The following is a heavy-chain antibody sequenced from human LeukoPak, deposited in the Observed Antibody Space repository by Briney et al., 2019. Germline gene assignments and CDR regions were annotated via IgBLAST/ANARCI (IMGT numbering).Heavy chain of an antibody. V-gene: IGHV3-53*01. D-gene: IGHD3-10*01. CDR2: IYSGGST. CDR3: ARDRGGRRMGAFDL. Sequence: GGSLRLSCAASGFTVSSNYMNWVRQAPGKGLEWVSVIYSGGSTYYADSVKGRFTISRDNSKNSVDLHMNSLRGEDTALYYCARDRGGRRMGAFDLCGQGTVVTVSS. J-gene: IGHJ3*01. CDR1: GFTVSSNY.